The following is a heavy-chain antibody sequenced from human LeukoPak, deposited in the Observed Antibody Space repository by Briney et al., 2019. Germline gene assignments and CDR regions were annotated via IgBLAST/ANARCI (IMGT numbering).Heavy chain of an antibody. D-gene: IGHD7-27*01. Sequence: SETLSLTCTVSGGSISSYYWSWIRQPPGKGLEWIGYIYYSGSTNYSPSLKSRVTISVDTSKNQFSLKLSSVTAADTAVYYCARAPLGMVYFDYWGQGTLVTVSS. CDR3: ARAPLGMVYFDY. CDR1: GGSISSYY. V-gene: IGHV4-59*01. J-gene: IGHJ4*02. CDR2: IYYSGST.